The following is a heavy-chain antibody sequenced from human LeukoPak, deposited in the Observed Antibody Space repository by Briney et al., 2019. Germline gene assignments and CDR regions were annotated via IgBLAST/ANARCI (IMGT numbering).Heavy chain of an antibody. CDR2: IYSGGST. J-gene: IGHJ4*02. D-gene: IGHD1-1*01. Sequence: GGSLRLSCADSAFTVNNNYMTWVRQAPGEGLEWVSLIYSGGSTSYADSVKGRFTISRDNSKNTLYLQMNSLRAEDTAVYYCARKTDHQTGGDYWGQGTLVTVSS. CDR1: AFTVNNNY. CDR3: ARKTDHQTGGDY. V-gene: IGHV3-66*01.